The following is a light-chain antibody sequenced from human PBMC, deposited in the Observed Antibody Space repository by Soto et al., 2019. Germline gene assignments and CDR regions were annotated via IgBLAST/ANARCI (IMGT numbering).Light chain of an antibody. Sequence: EIVMTQSPATLSVSPEERATLSCRASLSISSDLAWYQQKLGQAPRLLIYGASTRATGVPARFSGSGFGTEFTLTFSSLQSEDFAVYFCQQYNSWPSFGGGTKVDIK. V-gene: IGKV3-15*01. J-gene: IGKJ4*01. CDR1: LSISSD. CDR3: QQYNSWPS. CDR2: GAS.